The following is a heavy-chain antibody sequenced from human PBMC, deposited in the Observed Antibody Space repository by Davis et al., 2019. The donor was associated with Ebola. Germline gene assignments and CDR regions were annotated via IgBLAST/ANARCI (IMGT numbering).Heavy chain of an antibody. CDR1: GFTFSSYS. Sequence: PGGSLRLSCAASGFTFSSYSMNWVRQAPGKGLEWVSSISSSSSYIYYADSVKGRFTISRDNAKNSLYLQMNSLRAEDTAVYYCARDLFEWETRGGYWGQGTLVTVSS. CDR3: ARDLFEWETRGGY. J-gene: IGHJ4*02. D-gene: IGHD1-26*01. CDR2: ISSSSSYI. V-gene: IGHV3-21*01.